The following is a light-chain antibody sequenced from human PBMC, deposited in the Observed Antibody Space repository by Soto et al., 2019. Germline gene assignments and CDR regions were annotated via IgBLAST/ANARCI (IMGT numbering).Light chain of an antibody. CDR3: QQYNSWPRT. CDR1: QSVSSN. J-gene: IGKJ1*01. Sequence: EIVMTQSPATLSVSPGERATLSCRASQSVSSNLAWYQQKPGQAPRLLIYGASTRANGIPARFSGSGSGTEFTLTISSLQSEDFAVYYCQQYNSWPRTFGQGTKVEIK. V-gene: IGKV3-15*01. CDR2: GAS.